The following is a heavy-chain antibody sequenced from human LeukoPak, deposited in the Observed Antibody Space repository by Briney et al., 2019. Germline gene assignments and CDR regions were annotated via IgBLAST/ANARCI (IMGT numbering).Heavy chain of an antibody. J-gene: IGHJ4*02. D-gene: IGHD6-13*01. CDR1: GFTFSSYW. Sequence: GGSLRLSCAASGFTFSSYWMSWVRQAPGKGLEWVANIKQDGSEKYYVDSVKGRFTISRDNSKDTLYLQMNGLRAEDTAVYFCAKQSAGSAAWYSLHYDFWGQGTLVTVSS. V-gene: IGHV3-7*03. CDR3: AKQSAGSAAWYSLHYDF. CDR2: IKQDGSEK.